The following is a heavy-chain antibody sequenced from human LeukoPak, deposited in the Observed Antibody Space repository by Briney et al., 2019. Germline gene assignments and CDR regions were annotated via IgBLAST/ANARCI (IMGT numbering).Heavy chain of an antibody. CDR3: LGTYYDFWSGLN. V-gene: IGHV4-39*01. CDR2: IYYSGST. D-gene: IGHD3-3*01. Sequence: PSETLSLTCAVYGGSFSGYYWGWIRQPPGKGLEWIGSIYYSGSTYYNPSLKSRVTISVDTSKNQFSLKLSSVTAADTAVYYCLGTYYDFWSGLNWGQGTLVTVSS. CDR1: GGSFSGYY. J-gene: IGHJ4*02.